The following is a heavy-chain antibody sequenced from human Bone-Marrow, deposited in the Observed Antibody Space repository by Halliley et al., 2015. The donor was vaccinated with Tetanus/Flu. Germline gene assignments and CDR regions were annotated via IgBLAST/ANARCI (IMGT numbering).Heavy chain of an antibody. J-gene: IGHJ4*02. V-gene: IGHV3-53*01. CDR2: VYGGGST. CDR3: VGGGYQAGVDY. CDR1: GFTFTDYW. D-gene: IGHD2-2*01. Sequence: SLRLSCAASGFTFTDYWMTWVRQPPGKGLEWVSVVYGGGSTYYADSVKGRFTVSRDTSKDTVYLQLNRLRVEDTAVYYCVGGGYQAGVDYWGQGTLVTVSS.